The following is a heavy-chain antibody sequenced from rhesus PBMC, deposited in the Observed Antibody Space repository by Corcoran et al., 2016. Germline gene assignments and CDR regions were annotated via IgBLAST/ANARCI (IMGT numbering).Heavy chain of an antibody. Sequence: QVQLQESGPGLVKPSETLSLTCAVSGGSISDSYYWNWIRQAPGEGLEWIGNIFGSNASTSDQPCRRSPVTIAKDTSKSQFFLKRSSVTAADTALYYCARDGALSGGWSGNQCDVWGAGVLVTVSS. D-gene: IGHD6-37*01. V-gene: IGHV4S9*01. CDR3: ARDGALSGGWSGNQCDV. CDR1: GGSISDSYY. CDR2: IFGSNAST. J-gene: IGHJ5-1*01.